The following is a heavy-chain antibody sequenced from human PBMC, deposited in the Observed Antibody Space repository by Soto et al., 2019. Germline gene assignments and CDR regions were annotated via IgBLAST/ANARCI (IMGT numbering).Heavy chain of an antibody. V-gene: IGHV3-23*01. J-gene: IGHJ4*02. Sequence: PGGSLRLSCAASGFTFSTYAMNWVRQAPGKGLEWVSGISGSGGSTYYADSVKGRFTISRDNSKNTLYLQMNSLRAEDTAVYYCALHIVGATNGVFDYWGQGTLVTVSS. CDR1: GFTFSTYA. CDR3: ALHIVGATNGVFDY. CDR2: ISGSGGST. D-gene: IGHD1-26*01.